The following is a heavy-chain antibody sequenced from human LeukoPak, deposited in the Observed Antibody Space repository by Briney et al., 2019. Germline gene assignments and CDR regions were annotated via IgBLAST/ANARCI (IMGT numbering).Heavy chain of an antibody. V-gene: IGHV3-66*02. Sequence: PGGSLRLSCAASGFTFSSNYMSWVRQAPGKGLEWVSVICSGGSTYYADSVKGRFTISRDNSKNTLYLQMNSLRAEDTAVYYCARDQIITGTNGYMDVWGKGTTVTVSS. D-gene: IGHD1-7*01. CDR1: GFTFSSNY. CDR2: ICSGGST. J-gene: IGHJ6*03. CDR3: ARDQIITGTNGYMDV.